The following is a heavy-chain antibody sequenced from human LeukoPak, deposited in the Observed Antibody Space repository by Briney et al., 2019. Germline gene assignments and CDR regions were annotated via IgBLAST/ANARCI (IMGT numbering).Heavy chain of an antibody. V-gene: IGHV3-23*01. J-gene: IGHJ4*02. CDR1: GFTFSTNA. CDR3: AKDRGALVDTGTLNY. D-gene: IGHD5-18*01. Sequence: GGSLRLSCLTSGFTFSTNAMSWVRQAPGKGLEWVSGISGSGDRTSYADSVKGRFTISRDNSKNALYLQMNGLRVEDTAVYYCAKDRGALVDTGTLNYWGRGNLVTVSS. CDR2: ISGSGDRT.